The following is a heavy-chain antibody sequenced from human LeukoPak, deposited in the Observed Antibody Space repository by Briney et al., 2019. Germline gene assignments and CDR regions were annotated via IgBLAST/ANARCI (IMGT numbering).Heavy chain of an antibody. J-gene: IGHJ6*02. D-gene: IGHD4-17*01. CDR1: GLTFSNAW. CDR2: IRSKTDDGTT. V-gene: IGHV3-15*01. Sequence: PGGSLRLSCAASGLTFSNAWMSWVRQAPGKGLEWVGRIRSKTDDGTTDYAAPVKGRFTISRDDSKNTLYLQMNSLKTEDTAVYYCTTAPYGDYPPYYYYGMDVWGQGTTVTVSS. CDR3: TTAPYGDYPPYYYYGMDV.